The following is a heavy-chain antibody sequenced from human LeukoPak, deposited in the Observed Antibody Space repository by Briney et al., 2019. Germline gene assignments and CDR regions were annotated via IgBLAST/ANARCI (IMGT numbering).Heavy chain of an antibody. CDR3: SRDEFRG. Sequence: GGSLRLSCAASGFTFSSYAMHWVRQAPGKGLEWVAVLSYDGSNKYYADSVKGRFTISRDNSKNTLYLQMNSLRAEDTAVYYCSRDEFRGWGQGTLVTVSS. V-gene: IGHV3-30-3*01. D-gene: IGHD3-10*01. CDR1: GFTFSSYA. J-gene: IGHJ4*02. CDR2: LSYDGSNK.